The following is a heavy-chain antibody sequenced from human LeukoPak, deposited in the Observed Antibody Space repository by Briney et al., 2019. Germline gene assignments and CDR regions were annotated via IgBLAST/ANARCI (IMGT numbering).Heavy chain of an antibody. CDR2: ISGSGGST. CDR3: ARGPVVPSATYFFDY. Sequence: PGGSLRLSCAASGFTFSTYSMNWVRQAPGKGLEWVSAISGSGGSTYYADSVKGRFTISRDNSKNTLYLQMNSLRAEDTAVYYCARGPVVPSATYFFDYWGQGTLVDVSS. V-gene: IGHV3-23*01. D-gene: IGHD2-2*01. J-gene: IGHJ4*02. CDR1: GFTFSTYS.